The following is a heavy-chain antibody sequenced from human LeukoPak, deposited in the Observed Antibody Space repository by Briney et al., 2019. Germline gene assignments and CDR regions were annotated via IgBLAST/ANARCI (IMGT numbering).Heavy chain of an antibody. CDR1: GFTFSSYA. D-gene: IGHD2-2*01. J-gene: IGHJ4*02. Sequence: PGGSLRLSCAASGFTFSSYAMSWVRQAPGKGLEWVSAISGSGGSTYYADSVKGRLTISRDNSKNTLYLQMNSLRAEDTAVYYCARWVCSPTSCYYFDYWGQGTLVVVSS. CDR3: ARWVCSPTSCYYFDY. V-gene: IGHV3-23*01. CDR2: ISGSGGST.